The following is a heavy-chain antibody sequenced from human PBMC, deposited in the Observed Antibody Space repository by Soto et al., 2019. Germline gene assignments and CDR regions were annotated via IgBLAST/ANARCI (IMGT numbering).Heavy chain of an antibody. V-gene: IGHV4-30-4*01. CDR3: ARDCPLQNYDYVWGSYCDAFDI. D-gene: IGHD3-16*01. J-gene: IGHJ3*02. CDR1: GGSISSGDYY. Sequence: QVQLQESGPGLVKPSQTLSLTCTVSGGSISSGDYYWSWIRQPPGKGLEWIGYIYYSGSTYYNPSLKSRVTISVDTSKNQFSLKLSSVTAADTAVYYCARDCPLQNYDYVWGSYCDAFDIWGQGTMVTVSS. CDR2: IYYSGST.